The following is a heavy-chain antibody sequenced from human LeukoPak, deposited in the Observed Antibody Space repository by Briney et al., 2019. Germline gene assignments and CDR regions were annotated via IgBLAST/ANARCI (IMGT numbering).Heavy chain of an antibody. CDR2: ISSSGGIT. CDR1: GFTYSSYA. Sequence: PGGSLRLSCAVSGFTYSSYAMRWVRQAPGKGVEGVSDISSSGGITYSATSVKRRFTISGYNSKNTLYLQINSLRAEDTAVYYCAKVPYYYDSSGYYGFDYWGQGTLVTV. CDR3: AKVPYYYDSSGYYGFDY. V-gene: IGHV3-23*01. J-gene: IGHJ4*02. D-gene: IGHD3-22*01.